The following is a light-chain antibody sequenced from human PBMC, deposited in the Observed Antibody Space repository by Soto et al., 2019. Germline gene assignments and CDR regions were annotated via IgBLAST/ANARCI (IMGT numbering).Light chain of an antibody. J-gene: IGKJ1*01. CDR2: GAS. Sequence: IVMTQSPATLSVSPWSTSTISFSASQSVSNNVAWYQQKPGQAPRLLILGASTRATGIPARFSGSGSGTEFTLTISSLQSEDFAVYYCQQYGHSPRTFGQGTKVDIK. V-gene: IGKV3-15*01. CDR3: QQYGHSPRT. CDR1: QSVSNN.